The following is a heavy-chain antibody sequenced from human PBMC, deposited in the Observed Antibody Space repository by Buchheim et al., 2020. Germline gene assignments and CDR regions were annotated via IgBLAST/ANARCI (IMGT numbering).Heavy chain of an antibody. J-gene: IGHJ5*02. Sequence: QVQLVESGGGVVQPGRSLRLSCAASGFTFSSYAMHWVRQAPGKGLEWVAVISYDGSNKYYAYSVKGRFNISRDNSKNRLYLQMNSLRAEDTAVYYCARAGAVVVVVAATTGNWFDPWGQGTL. CDR2: ISYDGSNK. V-gene: IGHV3-30*04. CDR1: GFTFSSYA. CDR3: ARAGAVVVVVAATTGNWFDP. D-gene: IGHD2-15*01.